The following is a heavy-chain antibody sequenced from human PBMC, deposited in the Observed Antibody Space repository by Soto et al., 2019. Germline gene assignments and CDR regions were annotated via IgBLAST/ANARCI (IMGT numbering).Heavy chain of an antibody. V-gene: IGHV3-23*01. CDR3: AKVTSDDYVWGSYRYFDY. CDR1: GFTFSSYA. D-gene: IGHD3-16*02. Sequence: GGSLRLSCAASGFTFSSYAMSWVRQAPGKGLEWVSAISGSGGSTYYADSVKGRFTISRDNSKNTLYLQMNSLRAEDTAVYYCAKVTSDDYVWGSYRYFDYWGQGTQVTVS. CDR2: ISGSGGST. J-gene: IGHJ4*02.